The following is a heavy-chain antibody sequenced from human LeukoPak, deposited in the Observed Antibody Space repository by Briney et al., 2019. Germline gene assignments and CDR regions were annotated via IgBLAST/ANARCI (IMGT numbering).Heavy chain of an antibody. Sequence: GGSLRLSCAASGFTFSGSAMHWVRQASGKGLEWVGRIRSKANSYATAYAASVKGRFTISRDDSKNTAYLQMNSLKTEDTAVYXXXXXXXXXGSGSKRHKGGWFDPWGQGTLVTVSS. CDR2: IRSKANSYAT. CDR3: XXXXXXXGSGSKRHKGGWFDP. CDR1: GFTFSGSA. D-gene: IGHD3-10*01. V-gene: IGHV3-73*01. J-gene: IGHJ5*02.